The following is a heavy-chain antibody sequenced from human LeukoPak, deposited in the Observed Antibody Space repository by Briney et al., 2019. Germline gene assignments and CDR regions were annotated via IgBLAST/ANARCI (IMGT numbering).Heavy chain of an antibody. CDR2: IYASTST. D-gene: IGHD2-15*01. J-gene: IGHJ6*03. V-gene: IGHV4-61*02. CDR3: ARGIVVVAQLGYYYYYMDV. Sequence: SETLSLTCTVSGDSISNHTSYWPWIRQPAGKGLEWIGRIYASTSTSYNPSLKSRVTISVDTSKNAFSLKLTSVTAADTAVYYCARGIVVVAQLGYYYYYMDVWGKGTTVTISS. CDR1: GDSISNHTSY.